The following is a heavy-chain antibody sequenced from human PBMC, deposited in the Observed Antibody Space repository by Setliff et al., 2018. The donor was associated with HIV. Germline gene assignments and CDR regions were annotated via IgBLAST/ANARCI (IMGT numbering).Heavy chain of an antibody. V-gene: IGHV4-34*01. CDR2: VHPSGSI. CDR3: ARGRDWAKTGDF. CDR1: GVSFSGDY. D-gene: IGHD3-9*01. J-gene: IGHJ4*02. Sequence: ETLSLTCAVSGVSFSGDYWSWVRQPPGKGLEWIAEVHPSGSINYNSSLKSRVAISVDTSNNQFSLTMTSVTAADTVVYYCARGRDWAKTGDFWGQGALVTVSS.